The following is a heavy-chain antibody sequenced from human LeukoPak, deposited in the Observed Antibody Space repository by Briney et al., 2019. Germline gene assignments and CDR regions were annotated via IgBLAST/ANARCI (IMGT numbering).Heavy chain of an antibody. D-gene: IGHD5-18*01. CDR1: GFTFSSYG. CDR2: IWYDGSNK. Sequence: GGSLRLSCAASGFTFSSYGIHWVRQAPGKGLEWVAVIWYDGSNKDYADSVKGRFTISRDNSKNTLYLQMNSLTAEDTAVYYCARCLGGGGSNGPFDYWGQGTLVTVSS. V-gene: IGHV3-33*01. J-gene: IGHJ4*02. CDR3: ARCLGGGGSNGPFDY.